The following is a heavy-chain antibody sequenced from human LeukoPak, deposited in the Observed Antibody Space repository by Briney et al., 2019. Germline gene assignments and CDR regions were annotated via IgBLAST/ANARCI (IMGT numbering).Heavy chain of an antibody. J-gene: IGHJ4*02. Sequence: GGSLRLSCAASGFTFSSYSMNWVRQAPGNGLEWVSYISSSSSTIYYADSLKGRFTIARDNAKNSLYLQMNSLRAEDTAVYYCARDPVYYDSSGFDYWGQGTLVTVSS. CDR2: ISSSSSTI. CDR3: ARDPVYYDSSGFDY. D-gene: IGHD3-22*01. V-gene: IGHV3-48*01. CDR1: GFTFSSYS.